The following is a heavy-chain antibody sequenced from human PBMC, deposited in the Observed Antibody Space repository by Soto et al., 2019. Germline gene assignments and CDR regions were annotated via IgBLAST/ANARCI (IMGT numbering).Heavy chain of an antibody. CDR1: GGPISSGGYY. Sequence: QVQLQESGPGLVKPSQTLSLTCTVSGGPISSGGYYWSWVRQHPGKGLECIGYIYYIGTTYYNPSLKSRVTLSIETSKNQFSLKLSAVTAAATAVYFCAMGGGYPYGNFDYWGQGTLVTVSS. D-gene: IGHD5-18*01. CDR3: AMGGGYPYGNFDY. V-gene: IGHV4-31*03. J-gene: IGHJ4*02. CDR2: IYYIGTT.